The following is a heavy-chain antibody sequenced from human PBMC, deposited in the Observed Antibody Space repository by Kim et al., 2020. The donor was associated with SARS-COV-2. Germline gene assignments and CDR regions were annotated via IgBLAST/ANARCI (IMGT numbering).Heavy chain of an antibody. D-gene: IGHD2-15*01. CDR1: GGSISSSSYY. CDR3: ARHVGAVPDKVVAATKPPVNWFDP. CDR2: IYYSGST. V-gene: IGHV4-39*01. Sequence: SETLSLTCTVSGGSISSSSYYWGWLRQPPGKGLEWIGSIYYSGSTYYNPSLKSRVTISVDTSKNQFSLKLSSVTAADTAVYYCARHVGAVPDKVVAATKPPVNWFDPWGQGTLVTVSS. J-gene: IGHJ5*02.